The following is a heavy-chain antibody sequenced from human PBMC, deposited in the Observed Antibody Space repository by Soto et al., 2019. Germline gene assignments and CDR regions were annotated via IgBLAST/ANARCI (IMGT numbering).Heavy chain of an antibody. CDR1: GFTFSSYA. CDR2: ISYDGSNK. CDR3: ARVRGVKGRYYYGMDV. J-gene: IGHJ6*02. V-gene: IGHV3-30-3*01. Sequence: QVQLVESGGGVVQPGRSLRLSCAASGFTFSSYAMHWVRQAPGKGLEWVAVISYDGSNKYYADSVKGRFTISRDNSKNTLYLQMNSLRAEDTAVYYCARVRGVKGRYYYGMDVWGQGTTVTVSS. D-gene: IGHD3-10*01.